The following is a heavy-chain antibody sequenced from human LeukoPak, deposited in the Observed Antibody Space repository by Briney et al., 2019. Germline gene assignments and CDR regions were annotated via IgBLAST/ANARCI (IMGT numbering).Heavy chain of an antibody. CDR1: GGSISRDY. J-gene: IGHJ4*02. Sequence: SETLSLTCTVSGGSISRDYWSWIRQPPGKGLEWIGYIYYSGSTNYNPSLKSLVTLSVDTSKNQFSLKLSSVAAADTAVYYCARETDYVFYWGQGTLVTVSS. D-gene: IGHD3-16*01. V-gene: IGHV4-59*01. CDR2: IYYSGST. CDR3: ARETDYVFY.